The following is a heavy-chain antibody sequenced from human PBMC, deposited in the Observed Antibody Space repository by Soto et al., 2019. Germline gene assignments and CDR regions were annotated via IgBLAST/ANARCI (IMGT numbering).Heavy chain of an antibody. CDR1: GYTFTTYD. Sequence: EASVKVSCTASGYTFTTYDISWVRQAPGQGLEWMGRISTYNGNTNYPQSLQGRLTMTTDTSTTTAYMELRNLRSDDTAVYYCARDLVGATTGFDYWGQGTLVTVSS. CDR2: ISTYNGNT. CDR3: ARDLVGATTGFDY. D-gene: IGHD1-26*01. J-gene: IGHJ4*02. V-gene: IGHV1-18*01.